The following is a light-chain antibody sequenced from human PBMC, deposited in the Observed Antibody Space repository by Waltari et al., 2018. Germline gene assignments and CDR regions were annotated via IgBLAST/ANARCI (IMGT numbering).Light chain of an antibody. Sequence: ENVLTQSPGTLSLSPGERATLPCRASQSVSKNYLAWYQQKPGQPPRLLIYTASSRATGIPDRFSGSGSGTDFTLTISGLEXXDFAVYYCQQYDNFLWTFGQGTKVEI. CDR3: QQYDNFLWT. CDR2: TAS. J-gene: IGKJ1*01. V-gene: IGKV3-20*01. CDR1: QSVSKNY.